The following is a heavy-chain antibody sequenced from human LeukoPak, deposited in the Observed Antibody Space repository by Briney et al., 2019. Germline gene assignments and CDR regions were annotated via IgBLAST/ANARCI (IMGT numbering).Heavy chain of an antibody. CDR1: GFTFSDFY. J-gene: IGHJ4*02. Sequence: GGSLRLSCAASGFTFSDFYMTWVRQAPGEGLEFISCISGSVAAIYYADSVKGRFTISRDNAKKSVYLQMKGLRADDTAVYYCAKNRRLLGDWGQGTLVTVSS. D-gene: IGHD1-14*01. CDR2: ISGSVAAI. V-gene: IGHV3-11*01. CDR3: AKNRRLLGD.